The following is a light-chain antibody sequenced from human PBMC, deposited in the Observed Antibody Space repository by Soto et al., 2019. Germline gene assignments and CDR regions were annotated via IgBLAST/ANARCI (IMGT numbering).Light chain of an antibody. V-gene: IGLV2-14*03. CDR1: SNDIGGYNY. CDR3: SSYGASSTL. J-gene: IGLJ2*01. Sequence: QSVLTQPASVSGSPGQSITIPCTGTSNDIGGYNYVSWYQQHPGKVPKLMIFDVSYRPSGISDRFSGSKSGNTASLTISGLKPEDEADYYCSSYGASSTLFGGGTKLTVL. CDR2: DVS.